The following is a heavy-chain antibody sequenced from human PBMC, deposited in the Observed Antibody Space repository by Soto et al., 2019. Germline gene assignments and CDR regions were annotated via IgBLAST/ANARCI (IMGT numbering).Heavy chain of an antibody. CDR1: GYSFTNYA. D-gene: IGHD3-22*01. Sequence: QVQLVQSGAGVKKPGASVKVSCKASGYSFTNYAMHWVRQAPGQGLEWMGWINGGNGNTKYSEKFQGRVTITRDTSASTAYMELSSLRSEDTAVYYCARDRYYHDGSGLYWYFDLWGRGTLVTVSS. CDR2: INGGNGNT. J-gene: IGHJ2*01. V-gene: IGHV1-3*01. CDR3: ARDRYYHDGSGLYWYFDL.